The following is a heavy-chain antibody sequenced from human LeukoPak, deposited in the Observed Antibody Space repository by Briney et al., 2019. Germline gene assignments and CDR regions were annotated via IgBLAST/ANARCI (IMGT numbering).Heavy chain of an antibody. CDR1: GGTFSSYA. D-gene: IGHD4-11*01. J-gene: IGHJ5*02. Sequence: SVKVSCKASGGTFSSYAISWVRQAPGQGLEWMGGIIPIFGTANYAQKFQGRVTITADKSTSTAYMELSSLRSEDTAVYYCARIPPPHPSNPYGKWFDPWGQGTLVTVSS. CDR3: ARIPPPHPSNPYGKWFDP. CDR2: IIPIFGTA. V-gene: IGHV1-69*06.